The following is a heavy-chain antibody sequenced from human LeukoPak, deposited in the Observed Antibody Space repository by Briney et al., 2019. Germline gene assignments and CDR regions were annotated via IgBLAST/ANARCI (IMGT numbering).Heavy chain of an antibody. V-gene: IGHV4-4*02. CDR1: GGSINSSNW. J-gene: IGHJ4*02. CDR2: IYHSGST. Sequence: SGTLSLTCAVSGGSINSSNWWSWVRQPPGKGLEWVGEIYHSGSTNYNPSLKSRVTISVDRSKNRFSLKLSSVTAADTAVYYCARAGGSYWGVDYWGQGTLVTVSS. D-gene: IGHD1-26*01. CDR3: ARAGGSYWGVDY.